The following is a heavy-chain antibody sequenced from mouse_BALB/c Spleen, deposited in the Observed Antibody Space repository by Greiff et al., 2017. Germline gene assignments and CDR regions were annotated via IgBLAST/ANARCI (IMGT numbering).Heavy chain of an antibody. V-gene: IGHV3-2*02. CDR3: ARSVGYGSSRAWFAY. Sequence: EVKLMESGPGLVKPSQSLSLTCTVTGYSITSDYAWNWIRQFPGNKLEWMGYISYSGSTSYNPSLKSRISITRDTSKNQFFLQLNSVTTEDTATYYCARSVGYGSSRAWFAYWGQGTLVTVSA. J-gene: IGHJ3*01. CDR2: ISYSGST. D-gene: IGHD1-1*01. CDR1: GYSITSDYA.